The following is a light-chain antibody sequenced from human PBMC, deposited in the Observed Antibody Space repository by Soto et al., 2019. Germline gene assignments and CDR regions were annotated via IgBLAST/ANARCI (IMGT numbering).Light chain of an antibody. CDR1: SSNIGSNI. CDR2: RTN. CDR3: AAWDDSLSGPV. Sequence: QSVLTQPPSASGTPGQRVSITCSGSSSNIGSNIVNWYQQLPGRAPKLLIYRTNQRPSGVPDRFSASKSGTSASLAISGLQSEDEADYYCAAWDDSLSGPVFGGGTKLTVL. J-gene: IGLJ3*02. V-gene: IGLV1-44*01.